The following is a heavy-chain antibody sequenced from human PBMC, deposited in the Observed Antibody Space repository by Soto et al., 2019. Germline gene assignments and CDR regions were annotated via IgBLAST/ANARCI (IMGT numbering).Heavy chain of an antibody. V-gene: IGHV3-23*01. CDR1: GFTFSSYA. CDR3: AKDRSSSSTFWNY. Sequence: SLRLSCAASGFTFSSYAMSWVRQAPGKGLEWVSAISGSGGSTYYADSVKGRFTISRDNSKNTLYLQMNSLRAEDTAVYYCAKDRSSSSTFWNYWGQGTLVTVSS. CDR2: ISGSGGST. J-gene: IGHJ4*02. D-gene: IGHD6-6*01.